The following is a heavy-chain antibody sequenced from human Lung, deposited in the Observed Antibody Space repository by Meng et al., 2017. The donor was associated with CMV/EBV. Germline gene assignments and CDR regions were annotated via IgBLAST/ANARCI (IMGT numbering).Heavy chain of an antibody. CDR1: GGTFSSYT. CDR3: ARDSSGDSSPGDYYYYGMDV. CDR2: IIPILGIA. D-gene: IGHD3-22*01. Sequence: SVKVSXKASGGTFSSYTISWARQAPGQGLEWMGRIIPILGIANYAQKFQGRVTITADKSTSTAYMELSSLRSEDTAVYYCARDSSGDSSPGDYYYYGMDVWGQGTTVXVSS. J-gene: IGHJ6*02. V-gene: IGHV1-69*04.